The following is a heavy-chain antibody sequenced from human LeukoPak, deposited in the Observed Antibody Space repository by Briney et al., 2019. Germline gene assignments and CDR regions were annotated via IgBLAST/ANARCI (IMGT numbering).Heavy chain of an antibody. J-gene: IGHJ4*02. CDR3: ARGVGATFTVFDY. V-gene: IGHV1-18*01. Sequence: ASVKVSCKASGYTFTSYGISWVRQAPGQGLEWMGWISAYNGYTNYAQKFQGRVTITADKSTSTAYMELNSLRSEDTAVYYCARGVGATFTVFDYWGRGTLVTVSS. CDR1: GYTFTSYG. D-gene: IGHD1-26*01. CDR2: ISAYNGYT.